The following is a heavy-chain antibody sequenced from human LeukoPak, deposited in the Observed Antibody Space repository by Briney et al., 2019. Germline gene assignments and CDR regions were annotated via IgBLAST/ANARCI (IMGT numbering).Heavy chain of an antibody. J-gene: IGHJ6*02. V-gene: IGHV3-43D*03. Sequence: GGSLRLSCAASGFTFDDYAMHWVRQAPGKGLEWVSLISWDGGSTYYADSVKGRFTISRDNSKNSLYLQMNSLRAEDTAVYYCARGGPPVDPYYYYYGMDVWGQGTTVTVSS. D-gene: IGHD2-15*01. CDR3: ARGGPPVDPYYYYYGMDV. CDR2: ISWDGGST. CDR1: GFTFDDYA.